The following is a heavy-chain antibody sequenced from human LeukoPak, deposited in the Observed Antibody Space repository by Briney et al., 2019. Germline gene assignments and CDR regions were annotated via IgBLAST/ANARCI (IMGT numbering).Heavy chain of an antibody. Sequence: SETLSLTCTVSGGSFSGYYWSWIRQAPGKGPEWVGCIFYGGSTQYNPSLKSRVTMSLDVSKNQLSLKLNSVTAADTAMYYCALIPPGYTYGFDYWGQGTLVTVSS. CDR3: ALIPPGYTYGFDY. CDR1: GGSFSGYY. CDR2: IFYGGST. V-gene: IGHV4-59*08. D-gene: IGHD5-18*01. J-gene: IGHJ4*02.